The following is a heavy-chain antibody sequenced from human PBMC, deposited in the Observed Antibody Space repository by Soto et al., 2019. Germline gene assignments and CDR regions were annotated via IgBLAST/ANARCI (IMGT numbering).Heavy chain of an antibody. V-gene: IGHV3-49*03. J-gene: IGHJ6*02. D-gene: IGHD6-13*01. CDR3: TRERGSSWFRYYNYGMDV. CDR1: GFTFGDYD. CDR2: IRSTAYGGTT. Sequence: GGSLRLSCTASGFTFGDYDMSWFRQAPGKGLEWVAFIRSTAYGGTTDYAASVKGRFTISRDESKDIAYLQMNSLKTEDTGVYYCTRERGSSWFRYYNYGMDVWGQGTTVTVSS.